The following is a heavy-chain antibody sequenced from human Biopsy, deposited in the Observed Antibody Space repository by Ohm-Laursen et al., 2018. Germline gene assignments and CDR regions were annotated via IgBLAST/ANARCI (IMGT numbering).Heavy chain of an antibody. J-gene: IGHJ6*02. Sequence: SLRLSCAASGFDVSSNYMSWLRQAPGKGLEWVSHIHSDGNTYYADSVKGRFTISRDNAQKSLDLQLNSLRAEDTAVYYCVRGRSMDVWGQGTTVTVSS. CDR1: GFDVSSNY. V-gene: IGHV3-53*01. CDR2: IHSDGNT. CDR3: VRGRSMDV.